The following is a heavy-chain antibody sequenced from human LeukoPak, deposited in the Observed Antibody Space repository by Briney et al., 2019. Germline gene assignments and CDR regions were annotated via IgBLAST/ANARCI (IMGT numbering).Heavy chain of an antibody. CDR1: GDSVSSNSAA. V-gene: IGHV6-1*01. J-gene: IGHJ6*02. D-gene: IGHD5-18*01. CDR3: ARDLDVDTAEYYYYYGMDV. Sequence: SQTLSLTRAISGDSVSSNSAAWNWIRQSPSRGLEWLGRTYYRSKWYNDYAVSVKSRITINPDTSKNQFSLQRNSVTPEDTAAYYCARDLDVDTAEYYYYYGMDVWGQGTTVTVSS. CDR2: TYYRSKWYN.